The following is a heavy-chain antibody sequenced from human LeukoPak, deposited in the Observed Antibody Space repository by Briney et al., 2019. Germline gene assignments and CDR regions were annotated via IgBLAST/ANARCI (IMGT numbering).Heavy chain of an antibody. Sequence: GGSLRLSCAASGFTFSSYGMHWVRQAPGKGLEWVAVIWYDGSNKYYADSVKGRFTISRDNSKNTLYLQMNSLRAEDTAVYYCARDRSGGDLDYWGQGTLVTVSS. D-gene: IGHD2-21*02. V-gene: IGHV3-33*01. CDR1: GFTFSSYG. J-gene: IGHJ4*02. CDR3: ARDRSGGDLDY. CDR2: IWYDGSNK.